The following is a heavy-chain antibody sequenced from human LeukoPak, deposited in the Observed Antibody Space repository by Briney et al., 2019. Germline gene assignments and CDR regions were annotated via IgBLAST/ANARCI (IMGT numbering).Heavy chain of an antibody. CDR2: INGGSGNT. J-gene: IGHJ4*02. V-gene: IGHV1-3*03. CDR1: GYTFTDYT. D-gene: IGHD3-16*02. Sequence: ASVKVSCKASGYTFTDYTMHWLRQAPGQRLDWMGWINGGSGNTKYSPEFQGRVTITRDTSASTAYMELSSLRSEDTAVYYCARGPRGEISAYFDYWGQGTLVTVSS. CDR3: ARGPRGEISAYFDY.